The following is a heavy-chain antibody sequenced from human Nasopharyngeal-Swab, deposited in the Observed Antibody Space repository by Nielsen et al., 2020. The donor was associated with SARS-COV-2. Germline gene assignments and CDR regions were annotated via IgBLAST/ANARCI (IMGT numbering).Heavy chain of an antibody. CDR3: ARDSLSRPRASGFYYMDV. J-gene: IGHJ6*03. D-gene: IGHD3-10*01. V-gene: IGHV1-69*01. Sequence: WVRQAPGQGLEWMGGIIPIFGTANYAQKFQGRVTITADESTSTAYMELSSLRSEDTAVYYCARDSLSRPRASGFYYMDVWGKGTTVTVSS. CDR2: IIPIFGTA.